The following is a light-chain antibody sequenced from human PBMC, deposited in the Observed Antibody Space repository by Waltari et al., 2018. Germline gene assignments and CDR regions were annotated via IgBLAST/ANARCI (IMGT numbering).Light chain of an antibody. CDR1: SSNIGSRYG. CDR2: GNT. Sequence: QSVLTQPPPVSGAPGQRVTISCPGRSSNIGSRYGVHWYQPLPGTAPKLLIYGNTNRPSGVPDRFSGSKSGTSASLAITGLQAEDEADYYCQSYDNSPYVIFGGGTKLTVL. J-gene: IGLJ2*01. CDR3: QSYDNSPYVI. V-gene: IGLV1-40*01.